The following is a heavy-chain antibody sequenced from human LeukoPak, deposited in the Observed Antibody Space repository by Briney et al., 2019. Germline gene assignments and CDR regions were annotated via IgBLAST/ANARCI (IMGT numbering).Heavy chain of an antibody. J-gene: IGHJ5*02. Sequence: PSETLCVTWAVTVGSISSYNWSWIRQPPGKGLEWIGYIYYSGSTNYNPSLKSRVTISVDTSKNQFSLKLSSVTAADTAVYYCARHFDSSGYYSDGDWFDPWGQGTLVTVSS. CDR2: IYYSGST. CDR1: VGSISSYN. V-gene: IGHV4-59*08. D-gene: IGHD3-22*01. CDR3: ARHFDSSGYYSDGDWFDP.